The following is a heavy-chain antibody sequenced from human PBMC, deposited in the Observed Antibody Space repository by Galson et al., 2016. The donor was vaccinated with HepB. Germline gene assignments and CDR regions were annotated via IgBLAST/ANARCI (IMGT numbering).Heavy chain of an antibody. J-gene: IGHJ6*02. CDR2: ISPDGSYI. D-gene: IGHD3-22*01. CDR1: GFTFSSYT. CDR3: ARDPWDSNNYNHVYYYFGLDV. Sequence: SLRLSCAASGFTFSSYTMNWVRQAPGKGLEWVSSISPDGSYIYYADSVKGRFTIFRDNAKNSLYLQMNSLRAEDTAVYYCARDPWDSNNYNHVYYYFGLDVWGRGTTATVSS. V-gene: IGHV3-21*01.